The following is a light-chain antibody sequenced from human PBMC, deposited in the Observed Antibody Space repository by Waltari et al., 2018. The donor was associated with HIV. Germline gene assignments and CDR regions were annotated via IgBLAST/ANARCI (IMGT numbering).Light chain of an antibody. CDR3: HQYNNWPPVT. CDR1: QSVGSN. V-gene: IGKV3-15*01. J-gene: IGKJ4*01. Sequence: EVVMTQSPATLSVSPGERATLSCRASQSVGSNLAWYQQKPGQAPRLLIYGASTRATGVPARFTGSGSGTEFTFTISSLQSEDFAVYYCHQYNNWPPVTFGGGTKVEIK. CDR2: GAS.